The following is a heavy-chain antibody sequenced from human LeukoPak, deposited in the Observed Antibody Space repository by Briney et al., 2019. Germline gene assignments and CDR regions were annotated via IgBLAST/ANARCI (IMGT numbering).Heavy chain of an antibody. CDR3: ATEGIGAVVVFDY. J-gene: IGHJ4*02. CDR2: VDTEDGET. Sequence: ASVKVSCKVSGYTFTDYYMHWVQQAPGKGLEGMGLVDTEDGETIYAEKFQGRVTITADTSTDTAYMELRSLRSEDTAVYYCATEGIGAVVVFDYWGQGTLVTVSS. CDR1: GYTFTDYY. D-gene: IGHD3-22*01. V-gene: IGHV1-69-2*01.